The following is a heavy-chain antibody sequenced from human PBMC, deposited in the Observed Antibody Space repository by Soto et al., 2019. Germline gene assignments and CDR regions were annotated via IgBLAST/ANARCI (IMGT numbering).Heavy chain of an antibody. Sequence: SETLSLTCAVSGGSISSSNWWSWVRQPPGKGLEWIGEIYHSGSTNYNPSLKSRVTISVDKSKNQFSLKLSSVTAADTAVYYCARVYCGGDCYEGWFDPWGQGTLVTVSS. V-gene: IGHV4-4*02. D-gene: IGHD2-21*02. CDR2: IYHSGST. CDR3: ARVYCGGDCYEGWFDP. J-gene: IGHJ5*02. CDR1: GGSISSSNW.